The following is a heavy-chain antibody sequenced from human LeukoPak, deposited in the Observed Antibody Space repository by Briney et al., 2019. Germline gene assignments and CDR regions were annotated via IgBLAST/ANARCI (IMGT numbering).Heavy chain of an antibody. CDR2: INTDGNTT. J-gene: IGHJ3*02. CDR3: ARDPDYDFWSGYSPPDAFDI. D-gene: IGHD3-3*01. V-gene: IGHV3-74*01. Sequence: GGSLRLSCAASGFTFSSYWMHWVRQAPGEGLVWVSHINTDGNTTTYADSVKGRYTISRDNAKNMLYLQMDSLRAEDTAVYYCARDPDYDFWSGYSPPDAFDIWGQGTMVTVSS. CDR1: GFTFSSYW.